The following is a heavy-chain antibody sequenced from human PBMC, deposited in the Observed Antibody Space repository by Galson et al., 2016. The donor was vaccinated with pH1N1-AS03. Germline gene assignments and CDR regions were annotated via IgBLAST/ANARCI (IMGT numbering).Heavy chain of an antibody. D-gene: IGHD5-12*01. CDR3: ARGDSGYNWPLDY. CDR2: INADNGDT. J-gene: IGHJ4*02. V-gene: IGHV1-3*01. CDR1: GYIFINYA. Sequence: SVKVSCKASGYIFINYAMHWVRQGPGQRLEWMGWINADNGDTEYSRNFQGRVTITRDTSASTAYMEAISLTSEDTAVYYCARGDSGYNWPLDYWGQGTLVTVSS.